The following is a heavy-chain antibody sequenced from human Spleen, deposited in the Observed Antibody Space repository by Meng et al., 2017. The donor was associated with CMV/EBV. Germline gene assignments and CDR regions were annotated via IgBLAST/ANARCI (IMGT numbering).Heavy chain of an antibody. J-gene: IGHJ4*02. CDR1: GGSLSSSPYY. CDR3: ARPGGTYYWYFDY. CDR2: IYYSGST. D-gene: IGHD1-26*01. V-gene: IGHV4-39*02. Sequence: SGGSLSSSPYYWACIRQPPGKGLEWIGSIYYSGSTYYNASLNSRVTMSVDTSKNHFSLKLTSVTAADTAVYYCARPGGTYYWYFDYWGQGTLVTVSS.